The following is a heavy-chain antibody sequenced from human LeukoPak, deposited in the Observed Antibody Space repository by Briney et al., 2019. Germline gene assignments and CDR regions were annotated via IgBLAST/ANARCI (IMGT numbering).Heavy chain of an antibody. CDR2: IYYSGST. D-gene: IGHD4-17*01. Sequence: KTSETLSLTCTVSGGSISSYYWSWIRQPPGKGLEWLGYIYYSGSTNYNPSLKSRVTISVDTSKNQFSLKLSSVTAADTAVYYCARLTPTDDYAYYFDYWGQGTLVTVFS. V-gene: IGHV4-59*01. CDR1: GGSISSYY. J-gene: IGHJ4*02. CDR3: ARLTPTDDYAYYFDY.